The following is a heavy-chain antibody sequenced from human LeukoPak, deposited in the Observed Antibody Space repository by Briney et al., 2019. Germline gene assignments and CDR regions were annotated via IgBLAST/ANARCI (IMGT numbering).Heavy chain of an antibody. J-gene: IGHJ4*02. Sequence: PSETLSLTCTVSGGSISSYYWSWIRQPPGKGLEWIGYIYYSGSTNYNPSLKSRVTISVDTSKNQFSLKLSSATAADTAVYYCARAVVSATGPFDYWSQGTLVTVSS. CDR3: ARAVVSATGPFDY. D-gene: IGHD2-15*01. V-gene: IGHV4-59*01. CDR1: GGSISSYY. CDR2: IYYSGST.